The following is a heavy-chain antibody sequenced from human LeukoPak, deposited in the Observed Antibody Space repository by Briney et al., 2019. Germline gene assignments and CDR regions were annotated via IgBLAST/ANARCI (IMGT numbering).Heavy chain of an antibody. V-gene: IGHV4-34*01. Sequence: SETLSLTCAVYGGSLSGYYWSWIRQPPGKGLEWIGEINHSGSTNYNPSLKSRVTISVDTSKDQFSLKLSSVTAADTAVYYCARGRSYSSSWYLRWFDPWGRGTLVTVSS. CDR3: ARGRSYSSSWYLRWFDP. CDR1: GGSLSGYY. D-gene: IGHD6-13*01. CDR2: INHSGST. J-gene: IGHJ5*02.